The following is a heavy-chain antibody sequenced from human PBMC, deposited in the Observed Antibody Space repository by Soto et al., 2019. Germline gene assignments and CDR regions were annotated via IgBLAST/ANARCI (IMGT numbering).Heavy chain of an antibody. D-gene: IGHD2-2*01. CDR3: ARDGFCTSTTCRVGNWFDP. J-gene: IGHJ5*02. CDR1: GGSFSGYY. CDR2: INHRGST. Sequence: SETLSLTCVVYGGSFSGYYWSWIRQSPGKGLEWIGGINHRGSTNYNPSLESRVTISVDTSKNQFSLKLPSVTAADTAMYYCARDGFCTSTTCRVGNWFDPWGQGTLVTDSS. V-gene: IGHV4-34*01.